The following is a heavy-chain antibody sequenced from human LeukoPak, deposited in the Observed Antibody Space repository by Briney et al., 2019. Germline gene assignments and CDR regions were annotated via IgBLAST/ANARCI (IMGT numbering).Heavy chain of an antibody. V-gene: IGHV1-69*06. CDR2: IIPIFGTA. CDR3: ATAFLVFGVAAVSGYYYGMDV. J-gene: IGHJ6*02. D-gene: IGHD3-3*01. CDR1: GGTFSSYA. Sequence: SVKVSCKASGGTFSSYAISWVRQAPGQGLEWMGGIIPIFGTAIYAQKFQGRVTMTEDTSTDTAYMELSSLRSEDTAVYYCATAFLVFGVAAVSGYYYGMDVWGQGTTVTVSS.